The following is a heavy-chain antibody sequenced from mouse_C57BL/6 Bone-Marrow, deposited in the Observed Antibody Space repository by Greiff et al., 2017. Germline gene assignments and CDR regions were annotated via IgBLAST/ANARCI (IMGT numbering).Heavy chain of an antibody. V-gene: IGHV1-69*01. J-gene: IGHJ2*01. CDR1: GYTFTSYW. CDR3: ARITTVAATRYFDY. CDR2: IDPSDSYT. Sequence: QVQLQQPGAELVMPGASVKLSCKASGYTFTSYWMHWVKQRPGQGLEWIGEIDPSDSYTNYNQKFKGKSTLTVDKSSSTAYMQLSSLTSEDSAVYYCARITTVAATRYFDYWGQGTTLTVSS. D-gene: IGHD1-1*01.